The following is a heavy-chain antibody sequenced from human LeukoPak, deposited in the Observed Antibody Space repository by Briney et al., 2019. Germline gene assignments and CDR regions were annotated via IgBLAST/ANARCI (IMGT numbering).Heavy chain of an antibody. CDR3: ARDLGYGGKNDAFDI. Sequence: GGSQRLSCAASGFTFSSYSMNWVRQAPGKGLEWVSSISSSSSYIYYADSVKGRFTISRDNAKNSLYLQMNSLRAEDTAVYHCARDLGYGGKNDAFDIWGQGTMVTVSS. D-gene: IGHD4-23*01. V-gene: IGHV3-21*01. CDR1: GFTFSSYS. J-gene: IGHJ3*02. CDR2: ISSSSSYI.